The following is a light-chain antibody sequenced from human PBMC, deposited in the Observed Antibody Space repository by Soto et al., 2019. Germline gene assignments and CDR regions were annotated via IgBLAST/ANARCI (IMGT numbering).Light chain of an antibody. Sequence: EIVMTQSPATLSVSPGERATLSCRASQSISRNLAWYQQKPGQAPRVLIYGASTRATGVPARFSGSGSGTEFTLTISSLQSEDFAVSYCQQYNNWPLMYTFGQGTKLEIK. J-gene: IGKJ2*01. CDR2: GAS. V-gene: IGKV3-15*01. CDR1: QSISRN. CDR3: QQYNNWPLMYT.